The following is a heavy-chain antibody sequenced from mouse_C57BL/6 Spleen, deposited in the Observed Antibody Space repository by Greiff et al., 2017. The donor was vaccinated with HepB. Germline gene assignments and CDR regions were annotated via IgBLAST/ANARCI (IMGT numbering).Heavy chain of an antibody. CDR3: ARRGDYDAMDY. Sequence: EVQLQQSGPELVKPGASVKISCKASGYTFTDYYMNWVKQSHGKSLEWIGDINPNNGGTSYNQKFKGKATLTVDKSSSTAYMELRSLTSEDSAVYYCARRGDYDAMDYWGQGTSVTVSS. CDR2: INPNNGGT. V-gene: IGHV1-26*01. CDR1: GYTFTDYY. J-gene: IGHJ4*01.